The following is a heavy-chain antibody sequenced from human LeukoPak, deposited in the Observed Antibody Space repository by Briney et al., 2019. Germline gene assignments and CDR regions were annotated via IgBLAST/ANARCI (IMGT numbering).Heavy chain of an antibody. CDR1: GYTFISYA. Sequence: ASVRVSCTASGYTFISYAMNWVRQAPGQGLEWMGWINTNTGNPTYAQGFTGRFVFSLDTSVSTAYLQISSLKAEDTAVYYCARNFPIVVVTGEWFDPWGQGTLVTVSS. CDR3: ARNFPIVVVTGEWFDP. J-gene: IGHJ5*02. D-gene: IGHD2-21*02. CDR2: INTNTGNP. V-gene: IGHV7-4-1*02.